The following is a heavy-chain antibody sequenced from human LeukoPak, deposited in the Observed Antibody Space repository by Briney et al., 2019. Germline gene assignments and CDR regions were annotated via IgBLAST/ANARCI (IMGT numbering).Heavy chain of an antibody. CDR1: GFSFACYS. CDR2: ISDSGGNV. CDR3: APLNWYSPGGY. V-gene: IGHV3-23*01. D-gene: IGHD2-21*01. J-gene: IGHJ4*02. Sequence: GGSLGLSCAASGFSFACYSMSWVRQAPGKGLQWVSAISDSGGNVDYADSVRGRFTIFRDNSKNTLYLQMNSLRVDDTAVYYCAPLNWYSPGGYWGRGTLVTVSS.